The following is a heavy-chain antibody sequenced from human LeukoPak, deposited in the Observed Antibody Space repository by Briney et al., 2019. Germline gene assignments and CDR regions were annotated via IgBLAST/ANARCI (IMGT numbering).Heavy chain of an antibody. CDR1: GGSISSYY. Sequence: SETLSLTCTVSGGSISSYYWSWIRQPPGKGLEWIGYIYYSGSTYYNPSLKSRVTISVDTSKNQFSLKLSSVTAADTAVYYCARLSIAARWNWFDPWGQGTLVTVSS. J-gene: IGHJ5*02. CDR3: ARLSIAARWNWFDP. CDR2: IYYSGST. D-gene: IGHD6-6*01. V-gene: IGHV4-59*04.